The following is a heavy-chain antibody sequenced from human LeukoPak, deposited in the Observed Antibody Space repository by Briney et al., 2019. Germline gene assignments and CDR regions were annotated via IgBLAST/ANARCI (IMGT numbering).Heavy chain of an antibody. Sequence: GGSLRLSCAASGFTFSSSAMSWVRQAPGKGLEWVSSISGSGDTTYYTDSVKGRFTISRDNSKNTLYLQMNSLRAEDTAVYYCARDRERGYFDYWGQGTLVTVSS. CDR3: ARDRERGYFDY. CDR2: ISGSGDTT. CDR1: GFTFSSSA. V-gene: IGHV3-23*01. J-gene: IGHJ4*02. D-gene: IGHD5-24*01.